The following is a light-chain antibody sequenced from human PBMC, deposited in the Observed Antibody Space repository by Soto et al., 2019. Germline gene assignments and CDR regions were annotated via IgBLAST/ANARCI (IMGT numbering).Light chain of an antibody. J-gene: IGLJ1*01. Sequence: SPWEAIIITKTKSSSDIGAYDYVSWYQQRPVKAPKLMIFDVTNRPSGVSDRFSGSKSGNTASLTISGLQTEDEADYYCSSYTSSSTPYVFGTVTKVTVL. CDR3: SSYTSSSTPYV. CDR1: SSDIGAYDY. V-gene: IGLV2-14*04. CDR2: DVT.